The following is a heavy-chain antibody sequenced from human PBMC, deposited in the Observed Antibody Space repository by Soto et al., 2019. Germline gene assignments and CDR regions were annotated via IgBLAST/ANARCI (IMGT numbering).Heavy chain of an antibody. J-gene: IGHJ4*02. D-gene: IGHD6-13*01. CDR2: ISYDGSNK. Sequence: QVQLVESGGGVVQPGRSLRLSCAASGFTFSSYGMHWVRQAPGKGLEWVAVISYDGSNKYYADSVKGRFTISRDNSKNTLYLQMNSLRAEDTAVYYCAKPWRAYSSRAGGDYWGQGTLVTVSS. CDR3: AKPWRAYSSRAGGDY. CDR1: GFTFSSYG. V-gene: IGHV3-30*18.